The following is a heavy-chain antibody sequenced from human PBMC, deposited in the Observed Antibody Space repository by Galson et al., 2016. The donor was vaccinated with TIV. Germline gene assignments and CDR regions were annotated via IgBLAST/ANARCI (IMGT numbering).Heavy chain of an antibody. Sequence: QSGAEVKKPGGSLKISCKASGYRFTNHWIGWVRQMPGKGLEWMGVIYPGDSDTRYSPSFQGQVTISADKSSSTAHLQWSSLKASDTAMYYCARLEGYDDSASDYWGQRTLVAVSS. CDR2: IYPGDSDT. D-gene: IGHD3-22*01. J-gene: IGHJ4*02. CDR3: ARLEGYDDSASDY. V-gene: IGHV5-51*03. CDR1: GYRFTNHW.